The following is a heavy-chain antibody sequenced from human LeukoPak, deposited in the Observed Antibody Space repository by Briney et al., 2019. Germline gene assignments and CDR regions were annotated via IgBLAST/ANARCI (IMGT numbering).Heavy chain of an antibody. CDR3: ARQHSSGYYSHY. Sequence: SETLSLTCTVSGGSISGSSYYWGWIRQPPGKGLEWIGSIYYSGSTYYNPSLKSRVTISVDTSKNQFSLKLSSVTAADTAVYYCARQHSSGYYSHYWGQGTLVTVSS. J-gene: IGHJ4*02. CDR2: IYYSGST. D-gene: IGHD3-22*01. V-gene: IGHV4-39*01. CDR1: GGSISGSSYY.